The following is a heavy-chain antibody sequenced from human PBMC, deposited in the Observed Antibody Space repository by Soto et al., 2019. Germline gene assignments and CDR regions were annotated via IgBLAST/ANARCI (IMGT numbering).Heavy chain of an antibody. Sequence: SETLSLTCTVSGGSISSNDHFWGWIRQPPGKGLEYIGIVHYGGNTYYNPSPKSRVTISVDPSKNQFSLKLSSVTVADTAVYYCARREPMANGYNFEYWGQGTLVTVSS. CDR3: ARREPMANGYNFEY. CDR1: GGSISSNDHF. D-gene: IGHD5-12*01. CDR2: VHYGGNT. V-gene: IGHV4-39*01. J-gene: IGHJ4*02.